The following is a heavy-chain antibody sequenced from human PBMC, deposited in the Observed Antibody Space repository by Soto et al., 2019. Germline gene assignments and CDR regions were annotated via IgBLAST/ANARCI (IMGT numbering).Heavy chain of an antibody. Sequence: QVQLQQWGAGLLKPSETLSLTCGVYGGSFSGYSWTWISQAPGKGLEWIGEINHSGGTSYNSSLNSRVTISVDTHKNQFSLMLSSVTAADTALYYCARDRPYCHFWSGYQCEGPYGMDVWGQGTTVTVS. CDR1: GGSFSGYS. D-gene: IGHD3-3*02. CDR3: ARDRPYCHFWSGYQCEGPYGMDV. V-gene: IGHV4-34*02. CDR2: INHSGGT. J-gene: IGHJ6*02.